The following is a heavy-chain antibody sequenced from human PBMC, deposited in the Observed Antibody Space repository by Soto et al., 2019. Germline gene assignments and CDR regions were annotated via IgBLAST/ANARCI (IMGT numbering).Heavy chain of an antibody. CDR3: ASGLYSGSYLPFDY. J-gene: IGHJ4*02. V-gene: IGHV1-69*13. CDR2: IIPIFGTA. D-gene: IGHD1-26*01. CDR1: RGTLSSYA. Sequence: PGKVSRKASRGTLSSYAITRVRQAPGQGLEWMGGIIPIFGTANYAQKFQGRVTITADESTSTAYMELSSLRSEDTAVYYCASGLYSGSYLPFDYWGQGTLVTVSS.